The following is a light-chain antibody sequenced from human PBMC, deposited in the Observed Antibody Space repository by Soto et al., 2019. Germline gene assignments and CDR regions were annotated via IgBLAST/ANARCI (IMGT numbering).Light chain of an antibody. Sequence: QSVLTQPPSVSGAPGQRVTISCTGSSSNIGAGYDVHWYQQLPGTAPKLLIYGNSNRPSGVPDRFSGSKSGTSASLAITGLQAEDEADYYCQSHDSSLSGSVFGRGTKLTVL. V-gene: IGLV1-40*01. CDR2: GNS. CDR3: QSHDSSLSGSV. CDR1: SSNIGAGYD. J-gene: IGLJ2*01.